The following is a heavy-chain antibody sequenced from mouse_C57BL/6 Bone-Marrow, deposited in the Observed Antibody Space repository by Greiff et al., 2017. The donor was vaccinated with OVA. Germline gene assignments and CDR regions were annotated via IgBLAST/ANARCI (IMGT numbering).Heavy chain of an antibody. D-gene: IGHD2-3*01. V-gene: IGHV3-1*01. CDR1: GYSITSGYD. CDR3: ARGWLLLDY. J-gene: IGHJ2*01. Sequence: EVLLVESGPGMVKPSQSLSLTCTVTGYSITSGYDWHWIRHFPGNKLEWMGYISYSGSTNYNPSFKSRISITHDTSKNHFFLKLNSVTTEDTATYYCARGWLLLDYWGQGTTLTVSS. CDR2: ISYSGST.